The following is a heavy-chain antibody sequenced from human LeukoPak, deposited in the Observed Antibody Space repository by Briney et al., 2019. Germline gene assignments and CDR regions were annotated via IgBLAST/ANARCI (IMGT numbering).Heavy chain of an antibody. CDR2: ISAYNGNT. Sequence: ASVKVSCKASGYTFTSYGISWVRQAPGQGLEWMGWISAYNGNTNYAQKLQGRVTMTTDTSTGTAYMELSSLRSEDTAVYYCARAPDYYGSGSYQFDYWGQGTLVTVSS. J-gene: IGHJ4*02. CDR3: ARAPDYYGSGSYQFDY. CDR1: GYTFTSYG. D-gene: IGHD3-10*01. V-gene: IGHV1-18*01.